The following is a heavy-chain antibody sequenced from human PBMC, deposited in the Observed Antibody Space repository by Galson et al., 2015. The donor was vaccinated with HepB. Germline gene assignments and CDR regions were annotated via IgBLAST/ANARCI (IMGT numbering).Heavy chain of an antibody. Sequence: QSGAEVKKPGESLRISCKGSGYSFNNYWISWVRQMPGKGLEWMGRIDPSDSSTNYSPSFQGRVTISDDESINTAYLQWNNLKASDTAMYFCARRKRDFWSGYYVHDYWGQGTLVTVSS. D-gene: IGHD3-3*01. CDR2: IDPSDSST. V-gene: IGHV5-10-1*01. CDR3: ARRKRDFWSGYYVHDY. CDR1: GYSFNNYW. J-gene: IGHJ4*02.